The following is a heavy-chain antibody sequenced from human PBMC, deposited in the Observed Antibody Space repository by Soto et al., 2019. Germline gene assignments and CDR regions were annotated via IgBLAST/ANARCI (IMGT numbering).Heavy chain of an antibody. CDR3: AHLTLGWDY. Sequence: QITLKESGPTLVRPTETLTLTCTFSGFSVNNNGVAMGWIRQPPGKGLEWLALINWDGTKRYIPSLRNRLTISMGNSKNQVNLTVTDMHTADTGTYFCAHLTLGWDYWGQGSLVSVSS. J-gene: IGHJ4*02. V-gene: IGHV2-5*02. CDR1: GFSVNNNGVA. D-gene: IGHD3-9*01. CDR2: INWDGTK.